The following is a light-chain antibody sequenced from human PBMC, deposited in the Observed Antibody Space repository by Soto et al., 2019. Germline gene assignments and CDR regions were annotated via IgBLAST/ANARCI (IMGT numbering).Light chain of an antibody. CDR3: QSDDSINPVV. Sequence: NFMLTQPPSVSESPGKTVTISCTRSSGNIASNYVQWYQQRPGTAPTTLIYEDDRRPSGVPDRFSGSIDRSSTSASLTISGRTTEDEAYYYCQSDDSINPVVFGGGTKLTVL. V-gene: IGLV6-57*03. CDR1: SGNIASNY. J-gene: IGLJ2*01. CDR2: EDD.